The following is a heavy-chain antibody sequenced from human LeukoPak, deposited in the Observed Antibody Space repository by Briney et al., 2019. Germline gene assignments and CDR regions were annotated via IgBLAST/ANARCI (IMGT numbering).Heavy chain of an antibody. Sequence: SETLSLTCTVSGDSITRTTSYWGWIRQPPGKGLEWIGTDYYTGTTYNNPSLKSRITISVGTSKNQFSLKLSSVTAADTAVYYCTRLVDYNSGWWTIDYWGQGTLVTVSS. V-gene: IGHV4-39*01. CDR1: GDSITRTTSY. J-gene: IGHJ4*02. D-gene: IGHD6-19*01. CDR3: TRLVDYNSGWWTIDY. CDR2: DYYTGTT.